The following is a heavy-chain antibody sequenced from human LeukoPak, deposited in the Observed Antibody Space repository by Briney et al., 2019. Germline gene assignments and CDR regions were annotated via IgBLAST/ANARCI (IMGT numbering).Heavy chain of an antibody. CDR3: ARDRRGIAAGNFDY. D-gene: IGHD6-13*01. V-gene: IGHV4-4*02. Sequence: SGTLSLTCAVSGGSISSSNWWSWVRQPPGKGLEWIGYIYYSGSTYYNPSLKSRVTISVDTSKNQFSLKLSSVTAADTAVYYCARDRRGIAAGNFDYWGQGTLVTVSS. J-gene: IGHJ4*02. CDR2: IYYSGST. CDR1: GGSISSSNW.